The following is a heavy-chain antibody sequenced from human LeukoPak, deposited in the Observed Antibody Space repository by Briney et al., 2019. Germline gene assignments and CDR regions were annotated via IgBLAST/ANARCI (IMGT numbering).Heavy chain of an antibody. D-gene: IGHD4-23*01. Sequence: GGSLRLSCSASGFTFSGYGMHWVRQAPGKGLEWVAFIRHDGSDKYHADSVKGRFTISRDDSKNTLYLQMDSLRAEDMAVYYCAKLVYGGNGGYWGQRTLVTVSS. CDR2: IRHDGSDK. CDR1: GFTFSGYG. V-gene: IGHV3-30*02. J-gene: IGHJ4*02. CDR3: AKLVYGGNGGY.